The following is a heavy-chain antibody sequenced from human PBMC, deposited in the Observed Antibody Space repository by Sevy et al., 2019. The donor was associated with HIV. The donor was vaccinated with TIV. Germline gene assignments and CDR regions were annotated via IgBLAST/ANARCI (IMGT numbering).Heavy chain of an antibody. CDR3: AKDRSIVGATIGSAFDI. V-gene: IGHV3-9*01. CDR2: FSWKGGSI. J-gene: IGHJ3*02. CDR1: GITLGDYA. Sequence: FLRTSFGTPGITLGDYALDRVRPAPREGLGWVPGFSWKGGSIGHADSVKGRFTLSRDNAKNSLYLQMNSLRAEDTALYYCAKDRSIVGATIGSAFDIWGQGTMVTVSS. D-gene: IGHD1-26*01.